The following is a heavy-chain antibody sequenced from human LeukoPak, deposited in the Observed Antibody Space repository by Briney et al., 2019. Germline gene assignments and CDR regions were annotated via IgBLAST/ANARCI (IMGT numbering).Heavy chain of an antibody. D-gene: IGHD2-15*01. CDR2: IKSKTDGGAT. CDR3: TTDGCSGGGCFSGHY. J-gene: IGHJ4*02. V-gene: IGHV3-15*01. CDR1: GFTFSKAW. Sequence: MAGGSLRLSCAASGFTFSKAWMSWVRQAPGKGLEWVGRIKSKTDGGATDYAAPVKGRFTISRDDSKNTLYLHMNSPKTDDTAVYYCTTDGCSGGGCFSGHYRGQGTLVTVSS.